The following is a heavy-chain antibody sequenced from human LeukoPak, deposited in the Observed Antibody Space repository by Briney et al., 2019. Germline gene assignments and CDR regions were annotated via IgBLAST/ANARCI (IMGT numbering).Heavy chain of an antibody. CDR1: GFTFSSYA. J-gene: IGHJ4*02. CDR2: ISSSSSTI. CDR3: ARVMGIWGELPHKGIFDY. V-gene: IGHV3-48*01. Sequence: PGGSLRLSCAASGFTFSSYAMSWVRQAPGKGLEWVSYISSSSSTIYYADSVKGRFTISRDNAKNSLYLQMNSLRAEDTAVYYCARVMGIWGELPHKGIFDYWGQGTLVTVSS. D-gene: IGHD1-26*01.